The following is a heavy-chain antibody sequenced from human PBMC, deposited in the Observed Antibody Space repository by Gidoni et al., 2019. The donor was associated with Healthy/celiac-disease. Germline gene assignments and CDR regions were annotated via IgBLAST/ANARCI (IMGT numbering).Heavy chain of an antibody. Sequence: QVQLVESGGGVVQPGRSLRLSCAASGFTFSSYAMHWVRQAPGKGLGWVAVISYDGSNKYYADSVKGRFTISRDNSKNTLYLQMNSLRAEDTAVYYCARAGHPLYGDYLDYWGQGTLVTVSS. D-gene: IGHD4-17*01. CDR1: GFTFSSYA. V-gene: IGHV3-30*04. J-gene: IGHJ4*02. CDR2: ISYDGSNK. CDR3: ARAGHPLYGDYLDY.